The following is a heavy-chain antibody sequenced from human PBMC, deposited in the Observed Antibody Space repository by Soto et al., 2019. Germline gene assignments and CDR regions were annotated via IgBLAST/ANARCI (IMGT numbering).Heavy chain of an antibody. CDR3: ARDRNVAGLFDY. V-gene: IGHV4-31*03. Sequence: SETLSLTCTVSGGSISSGGYYWSWIRQHPGKGLEWIGYIYYSGSTYYNPSLKSRVTISVDTSKNQFSLKLSSVTAADTAVYYCARDRNVAGLFDYWGQGTLVTVSS. J-gene: IGHJ4*02. D-gene: IGHD6-19*01. CDR1: GGSISSGGYY. CDR2: IYYSGST.